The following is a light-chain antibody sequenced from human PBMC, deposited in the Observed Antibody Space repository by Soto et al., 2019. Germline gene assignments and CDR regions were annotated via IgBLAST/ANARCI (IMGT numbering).Light chain of an antibody. J-gene: IGLJ1*01. CDR2: EVN. CDR1: RNDIGTYNL. Sequence: QSVLTQPASVSESPGQSISISCGGGRNDIGTYNLVSWYQQHPGKAPKLIIYEVNHRPSEVSNRFSGSKSGNTASLTISGLQPEDEADYYCNSYTSRYTFVLGTGTKLTVL. V-gene: IGLV2-14*02. CDR3: NSYTSRYTFV.